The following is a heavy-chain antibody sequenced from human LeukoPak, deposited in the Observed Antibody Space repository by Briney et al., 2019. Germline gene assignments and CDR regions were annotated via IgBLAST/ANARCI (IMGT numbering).Heavy chain of an antibody. Sequence: SETLSLTCTVSGGSIGSYYWSWIRQPPGKGLEWVGYIYYSGSTNYNPSLKSRVTISVDTSKNQFSLKLSSVTAADTAVYYCARRTGNYDTNWFDPWGQGTLVTVSS. J-gene: IGHJ5*02. V-gene: IGHV4-59*08. CDR3: ARRTGNYDTNWFDP. D-gene: IGHD1-7*01. CDR1: GGSIGSYY. CDR2: IYYSGST.